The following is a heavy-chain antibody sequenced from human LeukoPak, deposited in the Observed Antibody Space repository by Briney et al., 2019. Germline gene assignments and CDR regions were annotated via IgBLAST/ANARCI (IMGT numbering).Heavy chain of an antibody. J-gene: IGHJ4*02. CDR2: ISGSGGST. CDR1: GFIFSSYA. CDR3: AKQGGQWMVYFPNFDY. V-gene: IGHV3-23*01. D-gene: IGHD6-19*01. Sequence: GGSLRLSCAASGFIFSSYAMSWVRQAPGKGLEWVSAISGSGGSTYYADSVKGRFTISRDNSKNTLYLQMNSLRAEDTAVYYCAKQGGQWMVYFPNFDYWGQGTLVTVSS.